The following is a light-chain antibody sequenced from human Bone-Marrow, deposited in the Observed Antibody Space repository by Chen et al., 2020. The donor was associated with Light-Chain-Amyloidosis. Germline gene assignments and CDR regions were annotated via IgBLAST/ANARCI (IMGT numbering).Light chain of an antibody. V-gene: IGLV2-14*01. CDR2: VVS. CDR3: SSYTSNNTWV. Sequence: QSALTQPASVSGSPGEVITISCTGTSSDVGNYDYVSWYQQHPGNAPKVIFYVVSYRPSVVSNRFSGSKSGNTASLTISGLQAEDEAHYYCSSYTSNNTWVFGGGTKLTVL. J-gene: IGLJ3*02. CDR1: SSDVGNYDY.